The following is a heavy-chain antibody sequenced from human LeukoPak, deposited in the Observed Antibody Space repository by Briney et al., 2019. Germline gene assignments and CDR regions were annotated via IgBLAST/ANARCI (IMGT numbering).Heavy chain of an antibody. Sequence: QPGGSLRLSCAASGFTFSSYGMHWVRQAPGKGLEWVAVISYDGSNKYYADSVKGRFTISRDNSENTLYLQMNSLRAEGTAVYYCAKGPAMVPSWFDPWGQGTLVTVSS. V-gene: IGHV3-30*18. CDR2: ISYDGSNK. CDR1: GFTFSSYG. J-gene: IGHJ5*02. D-gene: IGHD5-18*01. CDR3: AKGPAMVPSWFDP.